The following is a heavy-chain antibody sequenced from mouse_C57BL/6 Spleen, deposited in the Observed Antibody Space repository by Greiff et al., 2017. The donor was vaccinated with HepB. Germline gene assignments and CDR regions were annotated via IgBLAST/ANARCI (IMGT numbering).Heavy chain of an antibody. V-gene: IGHV1-18*01. D-gene: IGHD2-2*01. CDR2: INPNNGGT. CDR1: GYTFTDYN. Sequence: DVKLQESGPELVKPGASVKIPCKASGYTFTDYNMDWVKQSHGKSLEWIGDINPNNGGTIYNQKFKGKATLTVDKSSSTAYMELRSLTSEDTAVYYCARMRGSTMVTTGYYFDYWGQGTTLTVSS. J-gene: IGHJ2*01. CDR3: ARMRGSTMVTTGYYFDY.